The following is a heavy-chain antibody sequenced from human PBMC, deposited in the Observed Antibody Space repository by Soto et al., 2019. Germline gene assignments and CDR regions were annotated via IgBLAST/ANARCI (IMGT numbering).Heavy chain of an antibody. J-gene: IGHJ4*02. CDR3: ARPHYYGSGSYYAPDY. D-gene: IGHD3-10*01. Sequence: GESLKISCKGSGYSFTSYWIGWVRQMPGKGLEWMGIIYPGDSGTRYSPSFQGQVTISADKSISTAYLQWSSLRASDTAMYYCARPHYYGSGSYYAPDYWGQGTLVTVSS. CDR1: GYSFTSYW. V-gene: IGHV5-51*01. CDR2: IYPGDSGT.